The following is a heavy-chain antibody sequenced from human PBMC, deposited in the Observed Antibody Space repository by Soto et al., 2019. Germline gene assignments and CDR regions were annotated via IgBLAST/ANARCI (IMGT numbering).Heavy chain of an antibody. CDR2: ISGSDSST. V-gene: IGHV3-23*01. J-gene: IGHJ4*02. CDR3: GKAISGYNAPLDH. Sequence: GSLRLSCAASGFTFSSYAMNWVRQAPGKGLEWVSVISGSDSSTYYADSVKGRFTISRDNSKNTLYVQMNSLRAEDTAVYYCGKAISGYNAPLDHWGQGTRVTAPQ. CDR1: GFTFSSYA. D-gene: IGHD5-12*01.